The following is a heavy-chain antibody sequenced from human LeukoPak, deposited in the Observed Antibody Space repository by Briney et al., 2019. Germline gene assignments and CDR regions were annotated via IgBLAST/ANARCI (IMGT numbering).Heavy chain of an antibody. CDR2: ISSSSSYI. Sequence: PGGSLRLSCAASGFTFSSYSMNWVRQAPGKGLEWVSSISSSSSYIYYADSVKGRFTISRDNAKNSLYLQMNSLRAEDTAVYYCARRDIAAAEWDYWGQGTLVTVSS. CDR1: GFTFSSYS. V-gene: IGHV3-21*01. D-gene: IGHD6-13*01. J-gene: IGHJ4*02. CDR3: ARRDIAAAEWDY.